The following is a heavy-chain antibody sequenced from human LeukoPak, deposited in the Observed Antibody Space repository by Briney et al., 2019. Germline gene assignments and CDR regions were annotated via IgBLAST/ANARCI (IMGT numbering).Heavy chain of an antibody. V-gene: IGHV4-4*02. J-gene: IGHJ4*02. CDR3: ARHESEFWSGYIDY. CDR1: GGSIDITNY. D-gene: IGHD3-3*01. CDR2: ISHDGTT. Sequence: SETLSLTCGVSGGSIDITNYWSWVRQAPGKGLEWIGEISHDGTTNYNPSLRSRVAMSLDRANNQFSLSLTSVTAADTAVYYCARHESEFWSGYIDYWGQGTLVTVSS.